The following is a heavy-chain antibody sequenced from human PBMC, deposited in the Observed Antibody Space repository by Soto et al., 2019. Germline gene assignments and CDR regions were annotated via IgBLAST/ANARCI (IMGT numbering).Heavy chain of an antibody. V-gene: IGHV1-69*01. CDR1: GDTFSNYA. CDR3: ARKAVSDGFDI. Sequence: QVQLVQSGAEVKKPGSSVRVSCKASGDTFSNYAINWVRQAPGQGLAWMGGFIPMFDAANYAQNFRGRVTVTADECTSTAEMGLGGLSSEDSALYYCARKAVSDGFDIWGQGTLVTVSS. CDR2: FIPMFDAA. J-gene: IGHJ3*02.